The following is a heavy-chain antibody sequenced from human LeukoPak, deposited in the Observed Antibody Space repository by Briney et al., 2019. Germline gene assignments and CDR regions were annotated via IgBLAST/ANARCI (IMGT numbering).Heavy chain of an antibody. Sequence: GGSLRLSCAASGFTFSGYWMHWVRQAPGKGLVWVSRINTDGSSTTYAGSVKGRSTISRDNAKNTLYLQMNSLRVEDTAVYYCARGRITSSWYYFDYWGQGTPVTVSS. CDR3: ARGRITSSWYYFDY. CDR2: INTDGSST. CDR1: GFTFSGYW. V-gene: IGHV3-74*01. D-gene: IGHD6-13*01. J-gene: IGHJ4*02.